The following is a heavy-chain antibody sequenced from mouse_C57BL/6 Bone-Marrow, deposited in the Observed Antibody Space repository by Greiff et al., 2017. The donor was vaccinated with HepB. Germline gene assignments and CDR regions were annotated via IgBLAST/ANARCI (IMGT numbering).Heavy chain of an antibody. Sequence: QVQLKQSGPGLVQPSQSLSITCTVSGFSLTSYGVHWVRQSPGKGLEWLGVIWSGGSTDYNAAFISRLSISKDNSKSQVFFKMNSLQADDTAIYYCARTYYYGSSYWYFDVWGTGTTVTVSS. CDR3: ARTYYYGSSYWYFDV. CDR2: IWSGGST. D-gene: IGHD1-1*01. J-gene: IGHJ1*03. CDR1: GFSLTSYG. V-gene: IGHV2-2*01.